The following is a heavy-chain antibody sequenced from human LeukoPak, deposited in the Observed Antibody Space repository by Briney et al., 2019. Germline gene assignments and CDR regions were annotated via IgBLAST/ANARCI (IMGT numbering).Heavy chain of an antibody. D-gene: IGHD6-19*01. CDR3: AGSIAVAGNYWYFDL. Sequence: PSETLSLTCTVSGGSISRYYWSWIRQSAGKGLEWIGRIYASGSTNYNPSLKSRVTMSVDTSKKQLSLNLSSVTAADTAVYYCAGSIAVAGNYWYFDLWGRGTLVTVSS. J-gene: IGHJ2*01. V-gene: IGHV4-4*07. CDR1: GGSISRYY. CDR2: IYASGST.